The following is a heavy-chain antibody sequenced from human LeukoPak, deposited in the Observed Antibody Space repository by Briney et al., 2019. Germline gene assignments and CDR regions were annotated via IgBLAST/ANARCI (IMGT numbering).Heavy chain of an antibody. Sequence: GGCLRPSCAASGFTLSSYETDSVRQAPGKGLGWDSYISSSGSTIYYADSVKGRFTISRDNAKNSLYLQMNSLRAEDTAVYYCAELGITMIGGVWGKGTTVTISS. CDR2: ISSSGSTI. D-gene: IGHD3-10*02. V-gene: IGHV3-48*03. CDR3: AELGITMIGGV. CDR1: GFTLSSYE. J-gene: IGHJ6*04.